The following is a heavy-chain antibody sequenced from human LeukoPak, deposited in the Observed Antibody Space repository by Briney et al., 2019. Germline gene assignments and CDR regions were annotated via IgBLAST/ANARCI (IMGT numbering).Heavy chain of an antibody. J-gene: IGHJ3*02. V-gene: IGHV4-34*01. D-gene: IGHD6-13*01. CDR1: GGSFSGYY. CDR3: ARNGPTAGGHLDI. CDR2: INHSGST. Sequence: SETLSLTCAVYGGSFSGYYWSWIRQPPGKGLEWIGEINHSGSTNYNPSLKSRVTISVDTSKNQFSLKLSSVTAADTAVYYCARNGPTAGGHLDIWGQGTMVTVSS.